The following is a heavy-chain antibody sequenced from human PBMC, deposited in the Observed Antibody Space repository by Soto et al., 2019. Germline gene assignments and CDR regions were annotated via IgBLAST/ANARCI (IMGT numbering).Heavy chain of an antibody. CDR3: ARIPPYSSSWYWDY. Sequence: QVTLKESGPVLVKPTETLTLTCTVSGFSLSNARMGVSWIRQPPGKALEWLAHIFSNDEKSYSTSLKSRLTISKDTSKSQVVLTMTNMDPVDTATYYCARIPPYSSSWYWDYWGQGTLVTVSS. J-gene: IGHJ4*02. CDR1: GFSLSNARMG. V-gene: IGHV2-26*01. CDR2: IFSNDEK. D-gene: IGHD6-13*01.